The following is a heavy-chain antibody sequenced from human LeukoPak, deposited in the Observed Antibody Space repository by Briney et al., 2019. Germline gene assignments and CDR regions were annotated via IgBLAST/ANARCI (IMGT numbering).Heavy chain of an antibody. D-gene: IGHD6-13*01. CDR3: ARDGFSSSWPYYFDF. CDR1: GYTFINYG. Sequence: ASVKVSCKASGYTFINYGITWVRQVPGQGLEWMGWISSYNGNTNYAQKFQGRVTMTTDTSTSTAYMELKSLRSDDTAVYHCARDGFSSSWPYYFDFWGQGSLVTVSS. V-gene: IGHV1-18*01. J-gene: IGHJ4*02. CDR2: ISSYNGNT.